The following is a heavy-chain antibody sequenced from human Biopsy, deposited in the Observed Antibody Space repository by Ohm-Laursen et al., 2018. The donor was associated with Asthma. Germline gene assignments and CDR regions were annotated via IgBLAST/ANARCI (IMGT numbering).Heavy chain of an antibody. CDR2: LIPVLGTP. D-gene: IGHD5-12*01. V-gene: IGHV1-69*01. J-gene: IGHJ6*02. CDR1: GDSFGNYA. Sequence: SSVKVSCKPSGDSFGNYAISWVRQAPGQGLEWMGGLIPVLGTPDHAQMFEGRVTITADESTSTAYMELSSLSSEDTAVYYCARGYSGSDRIVYYYSGLEVWGQGTTVTVSS. CDR3: ARGYSGSDRIVYYYSGLEV.